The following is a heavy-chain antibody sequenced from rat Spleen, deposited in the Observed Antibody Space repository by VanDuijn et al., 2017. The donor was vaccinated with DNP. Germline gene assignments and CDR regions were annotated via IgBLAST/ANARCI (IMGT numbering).Heavy chain of an antibody. Sequence: EVQLQESGPGLVKPSQSLSLTCSVTGHSITSNYWAWIRKLPGNKMEWIGYINYSGSTGYNPSLKSRISITRDTSKNQFFLQVDSVTPEDTATYYCARGDYGGYSHWFDYWGQGTLVTVSS. CDR2: INYSGST. J-gene: IGHJ3*01. D-gene: IGHD1-11*01. CDR3: ARGDYGGYSHWFDY. V-gene: IGHV3-1*01. CDR1: GHSITSNY.